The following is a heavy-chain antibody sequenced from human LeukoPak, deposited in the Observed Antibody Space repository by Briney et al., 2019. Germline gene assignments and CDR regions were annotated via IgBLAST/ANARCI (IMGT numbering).Heavy chain of an antibody. V-gene: IGHV3-20*04. CDR3: AKDNPDNFDY. CDR1: GFTFDDFA. D-gene: IGHD1-14*01. Sequence: SGGSLRLSCAASGFTFDDFAMSWVRQAPGKGLEWVSGINWNGGSTGYADSVKGRFTISRDNAKNSLYLQMNSLRAEDTAVYYCAKDNPDNFDYWGQGTLVTVSS. J-gene: IGHJ4*02. CDR2: INWNGGST.